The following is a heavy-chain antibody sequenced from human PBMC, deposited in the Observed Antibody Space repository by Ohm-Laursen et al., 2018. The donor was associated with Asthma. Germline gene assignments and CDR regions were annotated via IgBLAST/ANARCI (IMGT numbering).Heavy chain of an antibody. J-gene: IGHJ4*02. CDR3: ARDVMEWYLPAFDF. CDR2: ISSSSGSI. CDR1: GFTFSRYS. Sequence: SLRLSCTASGFTFSRYSMNWVRQAPGKGLEWVSSISSSSGSINYADSVKGRFTISRDDSKNTLYLQMNSLRPDDTAVYYCARDVMEWYLPAFDFWGQGTLVTVSS. D-gene: IGHD3-3*01. V-gene: IGHV3-21*01.